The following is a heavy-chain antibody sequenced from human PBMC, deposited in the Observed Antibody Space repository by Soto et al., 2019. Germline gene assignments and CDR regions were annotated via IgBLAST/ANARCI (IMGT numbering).Heavy chain of an antibody. CDR1: GFTFSSYG. J-gene: IGHJ4*02. CDR2: IWYDGSNK. CDR3: ARELIAAAGTSVDY. D-gene: IGHD6-13*01. Sequence: QVQLVESGGGVVQPGRSLRLSCAASGFTFSSYGMHWVRQAPGKGLEWVAVIWYDGSNKYYADSVKGRFTISRDNSKNTLYLKMNSLRAEDTAGYYCARELIAAAGTSVDYWGQGTLVTVSS. V-gene: IGHV3-33*01.